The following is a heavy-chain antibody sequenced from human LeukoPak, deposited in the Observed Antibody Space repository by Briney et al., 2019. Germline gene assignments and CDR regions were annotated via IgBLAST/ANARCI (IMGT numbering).Heavy chain of an antibody. J-gene: IGHJ5*02. CDR3: ARVPYYLQNWFDP. CDR2: INHSGST. Sequence: SETLSLTCAVYGGSFSGYYWSWIRQPPGKGLEWIGEINHSGSTNYNPSLKSRVTISVDTSKNQFSLKLSSVTAADTAVYYCARVPYYLQNWFDPWGQGTLVTVSS. CDR1: GGSFSGYY. V-gene: IGHV4-34*01. D-gene: IGHD1-26*01.